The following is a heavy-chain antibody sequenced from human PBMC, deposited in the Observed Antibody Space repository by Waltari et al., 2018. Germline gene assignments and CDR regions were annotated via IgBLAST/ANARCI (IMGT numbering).Heavy chain of an antibody. CDR3: AKEERRYSSSWDAFDI. D-gene: IGHD6-13*01. CDR2: ISYDGSNK. J-gene: IGHJ3*02. CDR1: GFTFSSYG. Sequence: QVQLVESGGGVVQPGRSLRLSCAASGFTFSSYGMHWVRPAPGKGLEWVAVISYDGSNKYYADSVKGRFTISRDNSKNTLYLQMNSLRAEDTAVYYCAKEERRYSSSWDAFDIWGQGTMVTVSS. V-gene: IGHV3-30*18.